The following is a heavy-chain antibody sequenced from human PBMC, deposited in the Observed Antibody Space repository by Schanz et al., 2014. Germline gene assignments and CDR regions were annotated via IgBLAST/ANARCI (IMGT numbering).Heavy chain of an antibody. Sequence: DVQLVESGGGLVQPGGSLRLACAASRFTFSNYWVGWVRQAPGGGLQWVSSINSISTYIRYADSVRGRFTVSRDNANNSLFLQMDSLGVEDTALYYCVRDGPPCGGDCQNRFGPWGQGTLVTVSS. J-gene: IGHJ5*02. V-gene: IGHV3-21*02. D-gene: IGHD2-21*02. CDR1: RFTFSNYW. CDR3: VRDGPPCGGDCQNRFGP. CDR2: INSISTYI.